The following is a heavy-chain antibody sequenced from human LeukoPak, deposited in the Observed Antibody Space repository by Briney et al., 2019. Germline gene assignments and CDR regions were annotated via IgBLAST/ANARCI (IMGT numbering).Heavy chain of an antibody. Sequence: PSETLSLTCTVSGGFISSYYWSWIRQPPGKGLEWIGYIYYSGSTNYNPSLKSRVTISVDTSKNQFSLKLSSVTAADTAVYYCASSRGILYSSGWYSWFDPWGQGTLVTVSS. V-gene: IGHV4-59*01. CDR3: ASSRGILYSSGWYSWFDP. CDR2: IYYSGST. CDR1: GGFISSYY. J-gene: IGHJ5*02. D-gene: IGHD6-19*01.